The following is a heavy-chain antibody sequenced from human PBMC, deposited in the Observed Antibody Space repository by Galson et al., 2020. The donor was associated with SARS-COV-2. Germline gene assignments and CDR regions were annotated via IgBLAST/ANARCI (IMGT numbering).Heavy chain of an antibody. CDR3: ARSFSVGRRDPDY. Sequence: ETSETLSLTCTSAVSDGTIKSHYWTWMRQPPGKGLDWIGSITYTGSSNNNPSLQGRVTMSIDTSRNSFSLKLNSVTAADTAVYYCARSFSVGRRDPDYGGQGTLVTVSS. D-gene: IGHD1-26*01. J-gene: IGHJ4*02. CDR2: ITYTGSS. V-gene: IGHV4-59*11. CDR1: DGTIKSHY.